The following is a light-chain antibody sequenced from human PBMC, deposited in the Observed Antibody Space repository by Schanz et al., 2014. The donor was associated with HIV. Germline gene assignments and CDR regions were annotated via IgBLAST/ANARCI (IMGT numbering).Light chain of an antibody. Sequence: EIVLTQSPATLSLSPGERATLSCRASQSVSIYLAWYQQKPGQAPRLLIYDASNRAPGIPARFSGSGSGTDFTLTISRLEPEDFATYFCQQTNSFPLTFGGGTKVEIK. CDR3: QQTNSFPLT. CDR1: QSVSIY. J-gene: IGKJ4*01. CDR2: DAS. V-gene: IGKV3-11*01.